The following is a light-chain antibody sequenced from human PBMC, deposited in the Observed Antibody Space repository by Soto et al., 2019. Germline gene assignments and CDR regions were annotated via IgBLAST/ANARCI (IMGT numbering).Light chain of an antibody. CDR2: DVN. CDR3: TSWTSSTTMK. V-gene: IGLV2-14*01. J-gene: IGLJ2*01. CDR1: SSDVGAYNY. Sequence: QSALTQPASVSGSPGQSITISCTGTSSDVGAYNYVSWYQQHPGKAPKLMIYDVNIRPSGVSNRFSGSKSGNTASLTISGLQAEDEADYYCTSWTSSTTMKFGGGTKRTVL.